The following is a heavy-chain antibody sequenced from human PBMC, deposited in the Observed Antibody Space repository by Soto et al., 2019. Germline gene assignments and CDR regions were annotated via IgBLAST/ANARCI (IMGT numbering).Heavy chain of an antibody. Sequence: EVQLVESGGGLVQPGGSLRLSCAASGFTVSSKYMSWVRQAPGKGLEWVSLIQSGGTTYYADSVKGRFTISRDSSKSMLHLQMHSLRAEDTAVYYCARDDTLCSGGSCYGVPMDDWGKGPRVTVSS. V-gene: IGHV3-66*01. CDR3: ARDDTLCSGGSCYGVPMDD. CDR2: IQSGGTT. D-gene: IGHD2-15*01. CDR1: GFTVSSKY. J-gene: IGHJ6*03.